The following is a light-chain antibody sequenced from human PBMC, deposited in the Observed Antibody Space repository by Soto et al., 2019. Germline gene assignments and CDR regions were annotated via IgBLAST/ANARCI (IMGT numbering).Light chain of an antibody. J-gene: IGLJ3*02. CDR2: EGT. V-gene: IGLV2-23*01. Sequence: QSALAQPASASGSPGQSITISCTGSSSDVGSYKFVSWFQQNPGKAHKLIIYEGTKRPSGVSDRFSGSKSGYTASLTISGLQAEDEADYYCCSYAGDSTWVFGGGTKVTVL. CDR3: CSYAGDSTWV. CDR1: SSDVGSYKF.